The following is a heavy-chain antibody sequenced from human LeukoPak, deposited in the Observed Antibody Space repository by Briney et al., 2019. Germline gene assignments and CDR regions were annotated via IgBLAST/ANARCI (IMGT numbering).Heavy chain of an antibody. CDR3: TKCGTGGSGSHMDS. V-gene: IGHV3-23*01. Sequence: GGSQRLSCVASGFIFRDYAMNWVRQAPGKGLEWVATISGRTGATYYGDSVKGRFTISRDNSENTLYLQMDSLRVEDTALYYCTKCGTGGSGSHMDSWGQGILVTVSS. J-gene: IGHJ4*02. D-gene: IGHD3-10*01. CDR2: ISGRTGAT. CDR1: GFIFRDYA.